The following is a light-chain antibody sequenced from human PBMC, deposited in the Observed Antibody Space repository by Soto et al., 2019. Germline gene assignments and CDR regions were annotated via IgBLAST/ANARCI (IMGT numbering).Light chain of an antibody. Sequence: DLILTPSPHSLAVSLGERATIHCKSSQSVLYSSKNKNFLTWYQQKPGQPPKLLIYWASTRESGVPDRFSGSGSGTDFTLTISSLQAEDVAVYYCQQYYSTPWTFGQGTKVDIK. J-gene: IGKJ1*01. V-gene: IGKV4-1*01. CDR3: QQYYSTPWT. CDR1: QSVLYSSKNKNF. CDR2: WAS.